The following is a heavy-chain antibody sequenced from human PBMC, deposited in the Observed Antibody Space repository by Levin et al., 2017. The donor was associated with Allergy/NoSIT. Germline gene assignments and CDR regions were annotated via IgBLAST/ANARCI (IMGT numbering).Heavy chain of an antibody. CDR1: GFTFSNAW. CDR3: TPSMTTVFPNFGY. V-gene: IGHV3-15*01. J-gene: IGHJ4*02. Sequence: GESLKISCAASGFTFSNAWMSWVRQAPGKGLEWVGRIKSKTDGGTTDYAAPVKGRFTISRDDSKNTLYLQMNSLKTEDTAVYYCTPSMTTVFPNFGYWGQGTLVTVSS. CDR2: IKSKTDGGTT. D-gene: IGHD4-17*01.